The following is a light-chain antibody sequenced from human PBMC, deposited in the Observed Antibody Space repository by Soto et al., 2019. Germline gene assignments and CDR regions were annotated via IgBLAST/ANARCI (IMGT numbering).Light chain of an antibody. CDR3: QQYDSYPRT. CDR2: KAS. J-gene: IGKJ1*01. V-gene: IGKV1-5*03. Sequence: DIQMTQSPSTLSASVGDRVTITCRASQSISSWLAWYQQKPGKAPKVLIYKASSLESGVPSTFSGSGSGTEFTLTISSLQPDDFATYYCQQYDSYPRTFGQGTRVEIK. CDR1: QSISSW.